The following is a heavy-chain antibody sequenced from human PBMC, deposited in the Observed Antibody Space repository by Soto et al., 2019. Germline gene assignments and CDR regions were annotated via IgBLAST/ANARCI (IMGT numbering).Heavy chain of an antibody. CDR1: GGSISSGGYS. CDR3: ARAGYSSGSYYYYGMDV. J-gene: IGHJ6*02. Sequence: SETLSLTCAVSGGSISSGGYSWSWIRQPPGKGLEWIGYMYHSGSTYYNPSLKSRFTISRDNSKNTLYLQMNSLRAEDTAVYYCARAGYSSGSYYYYGMDVWGQGTTVTVSS. CDR2: MYHSGST. V-gene: IGHV4-30-2*01. D-gene: IGHD6-19*01.